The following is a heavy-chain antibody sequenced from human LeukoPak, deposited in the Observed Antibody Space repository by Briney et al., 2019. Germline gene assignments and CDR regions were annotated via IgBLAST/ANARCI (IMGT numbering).Heavy chain of an antibody. Sequence: ASVKVSCKVSGYTLTELSMHWVRQAPGQGLEWMGWINPNSGGTNYAQKFQGRVTMTRDTSISTAYMELSRLRSDDTAVYYCARDPHSNYDYYYYMDVWGKGTTVTVSS. CDR3: ARDPHSNYDYYYYMDV. D-gene: IGHD4-11*01. CDR2: INPNSGGT. V-gene: IGHV1-2*02. CDR1: GYTLTELS. J-gene: IGHJ6*03.